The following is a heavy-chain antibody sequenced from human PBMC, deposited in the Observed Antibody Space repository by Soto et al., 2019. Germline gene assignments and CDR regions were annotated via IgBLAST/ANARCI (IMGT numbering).Heavy chain of an antibody. Sequence: PGGSLRLSCTASGFTFGDYAMSWFRQAPGKGLEWVGFIRSKAYGGTTEYAASVKGRFTISRDDSKSIAYLQMNSLKTEDTAVYYCTRDPGLRFLEWLPFDYWGQGTLVTVSS. CDR1: GFTFGDYA. CDR2: IRSKAYGGTT. CDR3: TRDPGLRFLEWLPFDY. D-gene: IGHD3-3*01. J-gene: IGHJ4*02. V-gene: IGHV3-49*03.